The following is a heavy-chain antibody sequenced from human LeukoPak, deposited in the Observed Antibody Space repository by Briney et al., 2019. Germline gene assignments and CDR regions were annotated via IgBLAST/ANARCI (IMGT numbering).Heavy chain of an antibody. CDR2: INTDGSST. D-gene: IGHD2-2*02. J-gene: IGHJ4*02. Sequence: PRGSLRLSCAASGFTFSSYWMHWVRQAPGKGLVWVSRINTDGSSTSYADSVKGRFTISRDNAKNSLYLQMNSLRAEDTAVYYCARNLGYQLLYTVTSSRLYYFDYWGQGTLVTVSS. CDR3: ARNLGYQLLYTVTSSRLYYFDY. CDR1: GFTFSSYW. V-gene: IGHV3-74*01.